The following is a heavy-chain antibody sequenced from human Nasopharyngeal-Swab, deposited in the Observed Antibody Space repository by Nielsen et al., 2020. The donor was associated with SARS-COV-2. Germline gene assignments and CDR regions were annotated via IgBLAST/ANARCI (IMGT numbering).Heavy chain of an antibody. CDR2: ISSSSSTI. CDR3: VREFEATGATYLDY. CDR1: GFTFSSYS. J-gene: IGHJ4*02. V-gene: IGHV3-48*02. Sequence: GESLKISCAASGFTFSSYSMNWVRQAPGKGLEWVSYISSSSSTIYYADSVKGRFTISRDNAKNSLYLQMNSLRDEDTAVYYCVREFEATGATYLDYWGLGTLVTVSS. D-gene: IGHD1-26*01.